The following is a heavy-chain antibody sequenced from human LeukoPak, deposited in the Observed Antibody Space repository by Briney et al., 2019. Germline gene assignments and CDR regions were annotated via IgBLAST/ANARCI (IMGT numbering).Heavy chain of an antibody. D-gene: IGHD3-10*02. Sequence: KTGGSLRLSCAASGFTFSSYEMNWARQAPGKGLEWGSSISSSSSYIYYADSVKGRFTISRDNAKNSLYLQMNSLRAEDTAVYYCAELGITMIGGVWGKGTTVTISS. J-gene: IGHJ6*04. CDR3: AELGITMIGGV. CDR1: GFTFSSYE. CDR2: ISSSSSYI. V-gene: IGHV3-21*01.